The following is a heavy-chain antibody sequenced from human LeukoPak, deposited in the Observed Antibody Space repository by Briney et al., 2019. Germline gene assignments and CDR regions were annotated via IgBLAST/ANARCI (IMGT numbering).Heavy chain of an antibody. V-gene: IGHV3-48*01. CDR1: GFTFSNYA. CDR2: ISSSSSTI. J-gene: IGHJ6*02. D-gene: IGHD6-19*01. CDR3: ARETGSAYSSGWTIYYGMDV. Sequence: GGSLRLSCAASGFTFSNYAMSWVRQAPGKGLEWVSYISSSSSTIYYADSVKGRFTISRDNAKNSLYLQMNSLRAEDTAVYYCARETGSAYSSGWTIYYGMDVWGQGTTVTVSS.